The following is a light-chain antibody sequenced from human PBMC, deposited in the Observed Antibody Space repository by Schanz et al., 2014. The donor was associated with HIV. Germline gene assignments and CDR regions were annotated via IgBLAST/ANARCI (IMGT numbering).Light chain of an antibody. V-gene: IGKV3-20*01. CDR2: GAS. Sequence: ETMMTQSPATLSVSPGERATLSCRASQSVNYNLAWFQQTPGQAPRLLIYGASIRATGISDRFSGSGSGTDFTLTISRLEPEDFAVYYCQQYGVSPPWTFGQGTRVEIK. CDR1: QSVNYN. J-gene: IGKJ1*01. CDR3: QQYGVSPPWT.